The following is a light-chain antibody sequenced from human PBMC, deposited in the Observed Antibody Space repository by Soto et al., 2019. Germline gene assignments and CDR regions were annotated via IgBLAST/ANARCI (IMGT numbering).Light chain of an antibody. CDR2: EVS. CDR3: SSYTRSSTLI. J-gene: IGLJ2*01. Sequence: SALTQPASVSGSPGQSITISCTGTSSDVGFYDYVSWYQHRPGKAPKLTINEVSNRPSGVSNRFSGSKSGNTASLTISGLQAEDEADYYCSSYTRSSTLIFGGGTKLTVL. V-gene: IGLV2-14*01. CDR1: SSDVGFYDY.